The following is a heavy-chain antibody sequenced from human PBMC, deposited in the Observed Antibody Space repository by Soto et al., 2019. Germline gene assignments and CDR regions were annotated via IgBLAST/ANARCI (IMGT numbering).Heavy chain of an antibody. CDR2: IDPSDSYT. V-gene: IGHV5-10-1*01. CDR1: GYIFTSYW. CDR3: ARKYCSSTSCYWADP. J-gene: IGHJ5*02. Sequence: GESLKISCKGSGYIFTSYWIGWVLQGPGKGLEWMGRIDPSDSYTNYSPSFQGHVTISADKSISTAYLQWSSLKASDTAMYYCARKYCSSTSCYWADPWGQGTLVTVSS. D-gene: IGHD2-2*01.